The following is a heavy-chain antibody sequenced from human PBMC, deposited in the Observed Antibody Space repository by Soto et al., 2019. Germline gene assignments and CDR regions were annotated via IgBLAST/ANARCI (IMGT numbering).Heavy chain of an antibody. CDR1: GFTFSSYG. V-gene: IGHV3-33*01. J-gene: IGHJ4*02. D-gene: IGHD6-13*01. CDR3: ARVKEEPGIAAAGPDY. Sequence: QVQLVESGEGVFKPGRSLRLSCAASGFTFSSYGMHWVRQAPGKGLEWVAVIWYDGSNKYYAGSVKGRFTISRDNSKNTLYLPMNSLRAEDTAMYYCARVKEEPGIAAAGPDYWGQGTLVTVSS. CDR2: IWYDGSNK.